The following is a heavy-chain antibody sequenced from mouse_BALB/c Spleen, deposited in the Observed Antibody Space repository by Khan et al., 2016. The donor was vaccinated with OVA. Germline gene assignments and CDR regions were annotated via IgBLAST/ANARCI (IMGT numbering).Heavy chain of an antibody. CDR2: ISSGGSYT. CDR1: GFTFSTYG. D-gene: IGHD1-1*02. J-gene: IGHJ3*01. CDR3: ARLAYYYYSEGFAY. Sequence: EVMLVESGGDLVKPEGSLKLSCAASGFTFSTYGMSWVRQNPDKRLEWVATISSGGSYTYYQDSVKGRFTISRDNAKNTLYLQMSSLKSDDTAIVYCARLAYYYYSEGFAYWGQGTLVTVSA. V-gene: IGHV5-6*01.